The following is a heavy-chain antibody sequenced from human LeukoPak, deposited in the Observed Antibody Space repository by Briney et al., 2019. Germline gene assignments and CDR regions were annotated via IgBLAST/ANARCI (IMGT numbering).Heavy chain of an antibody. D-gene: IGHD2-21*02. CDR2: IYSGGST. V-gene: IGHV3-66*01. J-gene: IGHJ6*02. CDR3: ASPRLAYCGGDCYSNYYYGMDV. Sequence: GGSLRLSCAASGFTVSSNYMSWVRQAPGKGLEWVSVIYSGGSTYYADSVKGRFTISRDNSKNTLYLQMNSLRAEDTAVYYCASPRLAYCGGDCYSNYYYGMDVWGQGTTVTVSS. CDR1: GFTVSSNY.